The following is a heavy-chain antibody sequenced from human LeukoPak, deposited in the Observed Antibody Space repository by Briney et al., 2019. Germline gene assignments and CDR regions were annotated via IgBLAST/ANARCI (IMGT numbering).Heavy chain of an antibody. CDR3: ARGQMNPDYYDSSGRDWYFDL. V-gene: IGHV4-59*01. CDR2: IYYSGST. CDR1: GGSISSYY. J-gene: IGHJ2*01. D-gene: IGHD3-22*01. Sequence: PSETLSLTCTVSGGSISSYYWSWIRRPPGKGLEWIGYIYYSGSTNYNPSLKSRVTISVDTSKNQFSLKLSSVTAADTAVYYCARGQMNPDYYDSSGRDWYFDLWGRGTLVTVSS.